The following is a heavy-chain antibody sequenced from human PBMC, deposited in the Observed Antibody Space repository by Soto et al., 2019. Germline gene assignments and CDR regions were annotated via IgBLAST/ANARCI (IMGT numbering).Heavy chain of an antibody. J-gene: IGHJ4*02. CDR1: GFTFSSYS. CDR3: ARDWGWDDYGGNPGY. V-gene: IGHV3-21*01. D-gene: IGHD4-17*01. Sequence: GGSLRLSCAASGFTFSSYSMNWVRQAPGKGLEWVSSISSSSSYIYYADSVKGRFTISRDNAKNSLYLQMNSLRAEDTAVYYCARDWGWDDYGGNPGYWGQGTLVTVSS. CDR2: ISSSSSYI.